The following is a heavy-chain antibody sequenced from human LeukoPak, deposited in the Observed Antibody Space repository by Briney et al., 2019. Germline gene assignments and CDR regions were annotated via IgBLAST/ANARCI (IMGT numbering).Heavy chain of an antibody. CDR1: GFTFDDYA. V-gene: IGHV3-9*03. D-gene: IGHD3-3*01. CDR2: ISWNSGSI. J-gene: IGHJ4*02. CDR3: AKGRGATIYGVDNYFDY. Sequence: GRSLRLSCAASGFTFDDYAMHWVRQALGKCLEWVSGISWNSGSIGYADSVKGRFTISRDNAKNSLYLQMNSLRAEDMALYYCAKGRGATIYGVDNYFDYWGQGTLVTVSS.